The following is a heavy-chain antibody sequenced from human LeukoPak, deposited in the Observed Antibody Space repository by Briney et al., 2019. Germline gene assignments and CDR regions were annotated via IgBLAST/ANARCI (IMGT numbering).Heavy chain of an antibody. CDR2: IKQDGSAK. CDR3: ARFSGRN. Sequence: GGSLRLACAASGFTFSHYGMHWVSQAPGKGLEWVANIKQDGSAKYYVDSVKGRFTISRDNAKNSLYLQMGSLRAGDTAVYYCARFSGRNWGQGTLVTVSS. J-gene: IGHJ4*02. CDR1: GFTFSHYG. V-gene: IGHV3-7*01. D-gene: IGHD2-15*01.